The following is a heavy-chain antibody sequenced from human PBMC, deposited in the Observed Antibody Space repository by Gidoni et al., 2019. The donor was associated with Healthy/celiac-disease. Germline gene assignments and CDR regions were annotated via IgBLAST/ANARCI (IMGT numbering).Heavy chain of an antibody. V-gene: IGHV3-9*01. CDR3: AKALTESRRAFDI. CDR1: GFTFDDYA. J-gene: IGHJ3*02. Sequence: EVQLVESGGGLVQPGRSLRLSCAASGFTFDDYAMHWVRQAPGKGLEWVSGISGNSGSIGYADSVKGRFTISRDNAKNSLYLQMNSLRAEDTALYYCAKALTESRRAFDIWGQGTMVTVSS. CDR2: ISGNSGSI.